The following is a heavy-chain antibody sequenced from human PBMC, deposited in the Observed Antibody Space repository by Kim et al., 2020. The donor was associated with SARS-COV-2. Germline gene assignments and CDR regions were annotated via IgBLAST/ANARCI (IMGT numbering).Heavy chain of an antibody. V-gene: IGHV3-30*04. CDR3: AREFTMVRGVIWGAFDI. J-gene: IGHJ3*02. CDR2: ISYDGSNK. CDR1: GFTFSSYA. Sequence: GGSLRLSCAASGFTFSSYAMHWVRQAPGKGLEWVAVISYDGSNKYYADSVKGRFTISRDNSKNTLYLQMNSLRAEDTAVYYCAREFTMVRGVIWGAFDIWGQGTMVTVSS. D-gene: IGHD3-10*01.